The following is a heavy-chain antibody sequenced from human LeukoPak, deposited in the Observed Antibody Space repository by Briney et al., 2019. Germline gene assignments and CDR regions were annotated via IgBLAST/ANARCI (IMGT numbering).Heavy chain of an antibody. D-gene: IGHD1-26*01. CDR3: ARGNKWELLYYFDY. CDR2: INPNSGGT. J-gene: IGHJ4*02. CDR1: GYTFTGYY. Sequence: ASVKVSCKASGYTFTGYYMHWVRQAPGQGLEWMGWINPNSGGTNYAQKFQGRVTMTRDASISTAYMELSRLRSDDTAVYYCARGNKWELLYYFDYGGRGPLVPVSS. V-gene: IGHV1-2*02.